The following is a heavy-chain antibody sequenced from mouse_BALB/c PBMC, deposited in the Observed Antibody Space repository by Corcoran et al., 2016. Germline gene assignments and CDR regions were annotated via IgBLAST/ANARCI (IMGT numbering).Heavy chain of an antibody. CDR2: INPNNGGT. CDR3: TRGGNYPFAY. D-gene: IGHD2-1*01. J-gene: IGHJ3*01. V-gene: IGHV1-22*01. Sequence: EVQLQQPGPELVKPGASVKISCKTSGYTFTEYTIHWVKQSHGKSLEWIGSINPNNGGTWYNQKFKGKATLTVDKSSSTAYMELRSLTSEDSTVYHCTRGGNYPFAYWGQGTLVTVTA. CDR1: GYTFTEYT.